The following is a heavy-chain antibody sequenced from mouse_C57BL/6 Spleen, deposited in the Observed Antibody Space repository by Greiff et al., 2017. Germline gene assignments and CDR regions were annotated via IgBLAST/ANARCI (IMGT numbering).Heavy chain of an antibody. J-gene: IGHJ4*01. CDR2: IDPSDSYT. V-gene: IGHV1-69*01. Sequence: QVQLKQPGAELVMPGASVKLSCKASGYTFTSYWMHWVKQRPGQGLEWIGEIDPSDSYTNYNQKFKGKSTLTVDKSSSTVYMQLSSLTSEDSAVYYCARGDYGNPYAMDYWGQGTSVTVSS. D-gene: IGHD2-1*01. CDR3: ARGDYGNPYAMDY. CDR1: GYTFTSYW.